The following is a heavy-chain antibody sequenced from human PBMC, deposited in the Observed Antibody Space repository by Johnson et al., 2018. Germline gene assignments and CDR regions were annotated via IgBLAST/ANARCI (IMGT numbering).Heavy chain of an antibody. CDR2: VSRSGGTT. Sequence: VQLVQSGGGLVQPGGSLRLSCVTSGFTFNNYAMNWVRQTPGRGLQWVASVSRSGGTTYYADSVKGRFTISRDNSNNTLLLQMSSLRADDTAVYYCTGGLSMTWGQGTMVTVSS. J-gene: IGHJ3*01. V-gene: IGHV3-23*04. CDR1: GFTFNNYA. CDR3: TGGLSMT.